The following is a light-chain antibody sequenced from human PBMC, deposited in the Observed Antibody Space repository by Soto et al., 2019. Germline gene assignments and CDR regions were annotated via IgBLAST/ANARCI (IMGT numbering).Light chain of an antibody. Sequence: QSALTQPASVSGSPGQSITISCTGTSSDVGGYNYVSWYQQHPGKAPKLMIYEVSNRPSGVSNRFSGSKSGNTASLTISGLQGEDEADYYCSSYTSSSFPYVFGTGTKLTVL. CDR1: SSDVGGYNY. J-gene: IGLJ1*01. V-gene: IGLV2-14*01. CDR3: SSYTSSSFPYV. CDR2: EVS.